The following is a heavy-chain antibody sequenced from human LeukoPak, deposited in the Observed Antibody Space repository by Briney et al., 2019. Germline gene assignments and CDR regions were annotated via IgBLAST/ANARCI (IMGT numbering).Heavy chain of an antibody. CDR2: ISSGSTTI. J-gene: IGHJ4*02. D-gene: IGHD6-19*01. Sequence: GGSLRLSCATSGFTLSSYSMNWVRQAPGKGLEWVSYISSGSTTIYYADSVKGRFTISRDNAKNSLYLQMNSLRAEDTAVYYCVSGRGYSSAALDYWGQGTLVTVSS. V-gene: IGHV3-48*01. CDR3: VSGRGYSSAALDY. CDR1: GFTLSSYS.